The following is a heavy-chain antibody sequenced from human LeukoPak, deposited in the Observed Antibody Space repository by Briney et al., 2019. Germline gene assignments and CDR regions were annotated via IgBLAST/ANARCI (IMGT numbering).Heavy chain of an antibody. CDR1: GGTFSSYA. J-gene: IGHJ6*03. D-gene: IGHD6-13*01. CDR2: IIPIFGTA. Sequence: SVKVSCKASGGTFSSYAISWVRQAPGQGLEWMGGIIPIFGTANYAQKFQGRVTITADESTSTAYMELSSPRSEDTAVYYCASSSSWYLNYMDVWGKGTTVTVSS. CDR3: ASSSSWYLNYMDV. V-gene: IGHV1-69*13.